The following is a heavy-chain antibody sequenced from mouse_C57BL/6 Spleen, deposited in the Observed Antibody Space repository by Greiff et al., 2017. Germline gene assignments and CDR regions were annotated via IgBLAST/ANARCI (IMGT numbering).Heavy chain of an antibody. J-gene: IGHJ4*01. Sequence: VQLQQSGAELVRPGTSVKVSCKASGYAFTNYLIEWVKQRPGQGLEWIGVINPGSGGTNYNEKFKGKATLTADKSSSTAYMQLSSLTSEDSAVYFCARIENIYYAMDYWGQGTSVTVSS. V-gene: IGHV1-54*01. CDR2: INPGSGGT. CDR3: ARIENIYYAMDY. CDR1: GYAFTNYL.